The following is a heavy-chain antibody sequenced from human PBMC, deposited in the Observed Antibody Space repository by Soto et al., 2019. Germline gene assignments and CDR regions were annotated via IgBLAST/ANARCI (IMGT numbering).Heavy chain of an antibody. CDR2: INPNSGGT. D-gene: IGHD6-13*01. Sequence: QVQLVQSGAEVKKPGTSVKVSCKASGYTFTGYYMHWVRQAPGQGLEWMGWINPNSGGTNYAQKFQGRVTMTRDTSISTAYMELSRLSSDDTAVYYCARDPKSIAAAGPDYWGQGTLVTVSS. CDR3: ARDPKSIAAAGPDY. V-gene: IGHV1-2*02. J-gene: IGHJ4*02. CDR1: GYTFTGYY.